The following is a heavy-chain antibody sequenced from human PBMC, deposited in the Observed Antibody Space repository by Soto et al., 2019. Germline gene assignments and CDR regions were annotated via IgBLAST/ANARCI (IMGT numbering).Heavy chain of an antibody. CDR3: ARGLDYGDYGAFYI. CDR1: GFTFSSYA. D-gene: IGHD4-17*01. V-gene: IGHV3-30-3*01. CDR2: ISYDGSNK. J-gene: IGHJ3*02. Sequence: QVQLVESGGGVFQPGRSLRLSCAASGFTFSSYAMHWVRQAPGKGLEWVAVISYDGSNKYYADSVKGRFTISRDNSKNTLYLQMNSLRAEDTAVYYCARGLDYGDYGAFYIWGQGTMVTVSS.